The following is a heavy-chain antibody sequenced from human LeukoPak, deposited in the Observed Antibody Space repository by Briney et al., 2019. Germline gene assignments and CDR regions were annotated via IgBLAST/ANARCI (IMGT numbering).Heavy chain of an antibody. CDR1: GFTFSSYA. CDR3: AKDNSGSYYSAWDY. D-gene: IGHD1-26*01. J-gene: IGHJ4*02. V-gene: IGHV3-23*01. CDR2: ISGSGGST. Sequence: GGSLRLSCAASGFTFSSYAMSWVRQAPGKGLEWVSAISGSGGSTYYADSVKGRFTISRDNSKNTLYLQMNSLRAEDTAVYYCAKDNSGSYYSAWDYWGQGTLVTVSS.